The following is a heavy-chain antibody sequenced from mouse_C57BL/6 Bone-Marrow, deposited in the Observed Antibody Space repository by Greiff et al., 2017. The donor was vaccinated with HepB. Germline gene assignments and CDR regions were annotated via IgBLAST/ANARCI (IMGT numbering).Heavy chain of an antibody. CDR2: INPSTGGT. Sequence: EVKLQESGPELVKPGASVKISCKASGYSFTGYYMNWVKQSPEKSLEWIGEINPSTGGTTYNQKFKAKATLTVDKSSSTAYMQLKSLTSEDSAVYYCARDWRGYYAMDYWGQGTSVTVSS. CDR3: ARDWRGYYAMDY. V-gene: IGHV1-42*01. D-gene: IGHD4-1*01. J-gene: IGHJ4*01. CDR1: GYSFTGYY.